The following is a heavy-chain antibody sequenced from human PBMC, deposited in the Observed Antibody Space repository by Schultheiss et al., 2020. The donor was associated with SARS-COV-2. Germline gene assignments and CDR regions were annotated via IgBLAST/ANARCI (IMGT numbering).Heavy chain of an antibody. CDR3: ASEYSWRIDYLDY. CDR1: GFTFSSSW. CDR2: IKCDGSEK. Sequence: GGSLRLSCAASGFTFSSSWMHWVCQAPEKGLEWVADIKCDGSEKYYVDSVKGRLTISRDNAKNSLYLQVNSLRAEDTAVYYCASEYSWRIDYLDYWGQGTLVTVSS. J-gene: IGHJ4*02. D-gene: IGHD1-1*01. V-gene: IGHV3-52*01.